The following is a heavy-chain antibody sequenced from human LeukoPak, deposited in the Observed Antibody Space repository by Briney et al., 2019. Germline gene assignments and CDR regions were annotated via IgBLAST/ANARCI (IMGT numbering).Heavy chain of an antibody. V-gene: IGHV4-4*07. CDR2: IYTSGST. CDR3: ASGDAKTAAAFDI. D-gene: IGHD4-17*01. J-gene: IGHJ3*02. Sequence: PSETLSLTCTVSGGSISSYYWSWIRQPAGKGLEWIGRIYTSGSTKCNPSLESRVTMSVDTSKNQVSLRLSSVTAADTAVYYCASGDAKTAAAFDIWGQGTMVTVSS. CDR1: GGSISSYY.